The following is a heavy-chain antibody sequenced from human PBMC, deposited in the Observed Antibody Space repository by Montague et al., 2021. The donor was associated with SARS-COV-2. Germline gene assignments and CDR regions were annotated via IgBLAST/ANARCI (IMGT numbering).Heavy chain of an antibody. J-gene: IGHJ5*02. V-gene: IGHV2-70*11. CDR1: GFSPTTDGMS. CDR3: ARNEVDFRGSRKYYTGNWLNL. Sequence: VKPTQTLALNCTFSGFSPTTDGMSVSWLRQPPGKALEWLARFDWDDDKYYSISLKTRLTISKDTSKNQVVLTVTNMNPADTATYYCARNEVDFRGSRKYYTGNWLNLWGQGTLVTVSS. CDR2: FDWDDDK. D-gene: IGHD3-3*01.